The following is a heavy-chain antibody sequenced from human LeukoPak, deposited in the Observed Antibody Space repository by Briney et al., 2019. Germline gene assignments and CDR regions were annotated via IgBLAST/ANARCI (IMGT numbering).Heavy chain of an antibody. CDR1: GGTFISYA. V-gene: IGHV1-69*13. CDR3: AREPVIVATTDAFDI. J-gene: IGHJ3*02. CDR2: IIPIFGTA. D-gene: IGHD5-12*01. Sequence: VASVKVSCKASGGTFISYAISWVRQAPGQGLEWMGGIIPIFGTANYAQKFQGRVTITADESMSTAYMELSSLRSEDTAVYYCAREPVIVATTDAFDIWGQGTMVTVSS.